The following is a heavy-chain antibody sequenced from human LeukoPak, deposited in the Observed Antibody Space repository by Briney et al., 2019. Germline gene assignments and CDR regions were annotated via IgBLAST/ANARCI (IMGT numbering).Heavy chain of an antibody. Sequence: GGSLRLSCEASGLTFSRDWMGWVRQAPGKGLEWVANIRQDGGETYYGDSVKGRFIISRDNAKNSLYLQMNSLRAEDTAVYYCARDDLLAKKRTAMALFDYWGQGTLVTVSS. CDR1: GLTFSRDW. V-gene: IGHV3-7*01. CDR2: IRQDGGET. J-gene: IGHJ4*02. CDR3: ARDDLLAKKRTAMALFDY. D-gene: IGHD5-18*01.